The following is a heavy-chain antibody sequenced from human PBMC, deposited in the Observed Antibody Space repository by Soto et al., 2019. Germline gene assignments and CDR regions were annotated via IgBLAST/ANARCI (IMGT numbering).Heavy chain of an antibody. CDR3: AKGDYPATESS. V-gene: IGHV3-30*18. Sequence: QVQLVESGGGVVQPGRSLRLSCAASGFTFSSYGMHWVRQAPGKGLEWVAVISYDGSNKYYADSVKGRFTMSRDNSKNTLYLQMNSLRAEDTAVYYCAKGDYPATESSWGQGTLVTVSS. D-gene: IGHD2-15*01. CDR1: GFTFSSYG. J-gene: IGHJ5*02. CDR2: ISYDGSNK.